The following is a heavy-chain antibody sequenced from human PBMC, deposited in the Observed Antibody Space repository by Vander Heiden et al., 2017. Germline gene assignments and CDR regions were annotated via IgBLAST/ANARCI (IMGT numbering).Heavy chain of an antibody. Sequence: QVPLVESGGGLVKPGGSLRLSCAVSGFTFSDYYMTWIRQAPGKGLEWISYISSSGSTIYYADSVEGRFTISRDNARKSMYLQMNSLRAEDTAVYYCAVEMDTTWGWGQGTLVTVSS. CDR3: AVEMDTTWG. CDR2: ISSSGSTI. D-gene: IGHD5-18*01. CDR1: GFTFSDYY. J-gene: IGHJ4*02. V-gene: IGHV3-11*01.